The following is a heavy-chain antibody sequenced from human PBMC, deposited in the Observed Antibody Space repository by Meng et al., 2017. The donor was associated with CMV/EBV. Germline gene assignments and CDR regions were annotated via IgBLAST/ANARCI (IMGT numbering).Heavy chain of an antibody. D-gene: IGHD2-15*01. J-gene: IGHJ5*02. CDR3: ARSMVVAGDWFDP. CDR1: VGSISSYY. V-gene: IGHV4-4*07. CDR2: IYTSGST. Sequence: QRQLAASGPGRVTPSEPLAPTCTASVGSISSYYWSWIRQPAGKGLEWIGRIYTSGSTNYNPSLKNRVTMSVDTSKNQFSLKLSSVTAADTAVYYCARSMVVAGDWFDPWGQGTLVTVSS.